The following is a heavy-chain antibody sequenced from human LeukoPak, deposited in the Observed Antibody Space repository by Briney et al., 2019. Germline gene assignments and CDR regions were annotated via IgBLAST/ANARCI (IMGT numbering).Heavy chain of an antibody. D-gene: IGHD2-2*01. Sequence: PGGSLRLSCAASGFTFSTYAMTWVRQAPGKGLEWVSGISTSGDRTYYADSVKGRFTISRDNAKNSLYLQMNSLRAEDTAVYYCARVLPNIVVVPAAIQPVLGGQGTLVTVSS. CDR2: ISTSGDRT. CDR1: GFTFSTYA. J-gene: IGHJ4*02. V-gene: IGHV3-23*01. CDR3: ARVLPNIVVVPAAIQPVL.